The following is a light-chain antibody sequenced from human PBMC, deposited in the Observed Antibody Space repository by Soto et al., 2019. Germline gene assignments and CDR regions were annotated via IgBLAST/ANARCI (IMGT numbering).Light chain of an antibody. Sequence: EIVLTQSPGTLSLSPGERATLSCRASQSLSRSFLAWYQHKPGQAPRLLISGASNSATGIPDRFSGSGSGTDFTLSISGLVPEDFAVYYCQQYDNSPRKFGQGTRWIAN. CDR1: QSLSRSF. J-gene: IGKJ1*01. CDR2: GAS. CDR3: QQYDNSPRK. V-gene: IGKV3-20*01.